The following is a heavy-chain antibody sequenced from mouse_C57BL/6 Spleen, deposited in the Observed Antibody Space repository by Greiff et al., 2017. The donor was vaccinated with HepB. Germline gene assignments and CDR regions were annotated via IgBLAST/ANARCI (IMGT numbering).Heavy chain of an antibody. J-gene: IGHJ3*01. CDR1: GYTFTDYY. D-gene: IGHD2-3*01. Sequence: VQGVESGAELVRPGASVKLSCKASGYTFTDYYINWVKQRPGQGLEWIARIYPGSGNTYYNEKFKGKATLTAEKSSSTAYMQLSSLTSEDSAVYFCVLIYDGYYRFAYWGQGTLVTVSA. CDR3: VLIYDGYYRFAY. V-gene: IGHV1-76*01. CDR2: IYPGSGNT.